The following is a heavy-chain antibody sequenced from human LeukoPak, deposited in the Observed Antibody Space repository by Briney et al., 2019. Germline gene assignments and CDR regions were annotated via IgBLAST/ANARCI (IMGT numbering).Heavy chain of an antibody. CDR1: GGSFSGYY. CDR3: ARGRYSYGYVKPYYFDY. CDR2: INHSGST. D-gene: IGHD5-18*01. J-gene: IGHJ4*02. V-gene: IGHV4-34*01. Sequence: SETLSLTCAVYGGSFSGYYWSWIRQPPGKGLEWIGEINHSGSTNYNPSLKSRVTISVDTSKNQFSLKPSSVTAADTAVYYCARGRYSYGYVKPYYFDYWGQGTLVTVSS.